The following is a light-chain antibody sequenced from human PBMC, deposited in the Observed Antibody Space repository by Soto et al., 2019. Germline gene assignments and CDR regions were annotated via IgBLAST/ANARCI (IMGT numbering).Light chain of an antibody. Sequence: DIQMTQSPATLSGSVGDRVTITCRASQTISSWLAWYQHKPGKAPKLLIYKASTLKSGVPSRFSGSGSGTEFTLTISSLQPDDFATYYCQHYNSYSEAFGPGTKVDIK. CDR3: QHYNSYSEA. CDR2: KAS. CDR1: QTISSW. J-gene: IGKJ1*01. V-gene: IGKV1-5*03.